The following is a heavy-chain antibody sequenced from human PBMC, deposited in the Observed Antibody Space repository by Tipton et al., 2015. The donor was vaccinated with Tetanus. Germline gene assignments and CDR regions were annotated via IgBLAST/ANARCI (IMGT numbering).Heavy chain of an antibody. J-gene: IGHJ6*02. Sequence: QLVQSGAEVKKPGASLKVSCKASGYTFTGYYIYWVRQVPGQGLEWMGFIDPNSGDTVYAQKFHSRVTMTRDTSISTAYMELGSLRSAGTGVYYCAGDGGDYICGGMDVWGPGTGVAVS. CDR1: GYTFTGYY. CDR2: IDPNSGDT. V-gene: IGHV1-2*02. CDR3: AGDGGDYICGGMDV. D-gene: IGHD2-21*01.